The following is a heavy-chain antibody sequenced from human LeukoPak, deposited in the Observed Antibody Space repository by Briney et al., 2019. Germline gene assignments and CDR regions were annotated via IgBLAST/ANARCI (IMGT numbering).Heavy chain of an antibody. V-gene: IGHV4-59*01. CDR2: IYYSGST. J-gene: IGHJ5*02. CDR1: GGSISSYY. CDR3: ARLTVPLRFDP. D-gene: IGHD2-2*01. Sequence: PSETLSLTCTVSGGSISSYYWSWIRQPPGKGLEWIGYIYYSGSTNYNPSLKGRVTISVDTSKNQFSLKLNSVSAADTAVYYCARLTVPLRFDPWGQGTLVTVSS.